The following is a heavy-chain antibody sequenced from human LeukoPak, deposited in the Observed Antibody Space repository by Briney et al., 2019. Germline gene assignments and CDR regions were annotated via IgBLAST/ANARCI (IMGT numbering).Heavy chain of an antibody. Sequence: PGGSLRLSCAASGLIFSNYAMSWVRQAPGKGLEWVSVIGGSGVNTYYADSVKGRFTISRDNSKNTLYLQMNSLRAEDTAVYYCAKDTSPFMTTVNFDYWGQGTLVTVSS. V-gene: IGHV3-23*01. CDR1: GLIFSNYA. CDR2: IGGSGVNT. J-gene: IGHJ4*02. CDR3: AKDTSPFMTTVNFDY. D-gene: IGHD4-17*01.